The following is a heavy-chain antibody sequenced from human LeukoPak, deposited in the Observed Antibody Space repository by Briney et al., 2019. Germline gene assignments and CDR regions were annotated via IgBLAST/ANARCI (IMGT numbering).Heavy chain of an antibody. J-gene: IGHJ5*02. V-gene: IGHV4-39*01. D-gene: IGHD3-3*01. Sequence: SETLSLTCTVSGGSISSSSYYWGWIRQPPGKGLEWIGSIYYSGSTYYNPSLKSRVTISVDTSKNQFSLKLSSVTAADTAVYYCARCLRKLRPLLASNWFDPWGQGTLVTVSS. CDR2: IYYSGST. CDR3: ARCLRKLRPLLASNWFDP. CDR1: GGSISSSSYY.